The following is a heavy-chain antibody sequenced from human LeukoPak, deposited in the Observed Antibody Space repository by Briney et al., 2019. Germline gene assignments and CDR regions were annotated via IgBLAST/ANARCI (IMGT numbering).Heavy chain of an antibody. D-gene: IGHD3-22*01. CDR2: IYYSGST. CDR1: GGSVSSGSYY. CDR3: ARALGYYDSSGRYFDF. V-gene: IGHV4-61*01. J-gene: IGHJ4*02. Sequence: SETLSLTCTVSGGSVSSGSYYWSWIRQPPGKGLEWIGYIYYSGSTNYNPSLKSRVTISVDTSKNQFSLKLSSVTAADTAVYYCARALGYYDSSGRYFDFWGQGTLVTVSS.